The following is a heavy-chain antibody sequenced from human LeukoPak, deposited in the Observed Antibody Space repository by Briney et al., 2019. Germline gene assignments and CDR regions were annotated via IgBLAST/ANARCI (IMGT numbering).Heavy chain of an antibody. D-gene: IGHD3-10*01. J-gene: IGHJ4*02. Sequence: SETLSLTCTVSGGSISSYYWSWIRQPPRKGLEWIGYIYYSGSTNYNPSLKSRVTISVDTSKNQFSLKLSSVTAADTAVYYCARDRNYYHRWGQGTLVTVSS. CDR3: ARDRNYYHR. CDR2: IYYSGST. CDR1: GGSISSYY. V-gene: IGHV4-59*01.